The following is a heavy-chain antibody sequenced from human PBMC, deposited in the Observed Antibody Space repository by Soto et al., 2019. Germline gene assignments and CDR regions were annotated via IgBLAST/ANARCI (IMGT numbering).Heavy chain of an antibody. V-gene: IGHV3-66*01. CDR1: GFPFSSYG. CDR2: IYSGGST. Sequence: PGGCLRLSCAASGFPFSSYGMHWVRQAPGKGLEWVAVIYSGGSTYYADSVKGRFTISRDNSRNTLYLQMNSLRAEDTAVYYCARDLYHWGQGTMVTVSS. CDR3: ARDLYH. D-gene: IGHD2-2*01. J-gene: IGHJ3*01.